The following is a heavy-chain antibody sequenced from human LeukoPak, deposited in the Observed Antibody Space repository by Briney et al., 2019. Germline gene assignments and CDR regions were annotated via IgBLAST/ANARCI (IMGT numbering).Heavy chain of an antibody. J-gene: IGHJ6*03. CDR1: GGSISGYF. CDR3: ARMDVADYYYYMDV. Sequence: SETLSLTCTVSGGSISGYFWSWIRQPPGQGLEWIAYMYYSGSTNYNPTLKSRVTVSVDTSKNHFSLKLSSVTAADTAVYYCARMDVADYYYYMDVWGKGTTVTVSS. D-gene: IGHD6-19*01. V-gene: IGHV4-59*01. CDR2: MYYSGST.